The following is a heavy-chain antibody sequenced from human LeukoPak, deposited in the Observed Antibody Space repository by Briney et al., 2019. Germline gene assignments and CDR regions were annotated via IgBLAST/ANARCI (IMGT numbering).Heavy chain of an antibody. CDR1: GGSISSYY. D-gene: IGHD2-15*01. Sequence: SETLSLTCTVSGGSISSYYWSWIRQPPGKGLEWIGYISYSGSTDYNPSLKSRVTISLDTSKNQFSLKLSSVTAADTAVYYCARTYCSGGSCHFDYWGQGTLVTVSS. CDR3: ARTYCSGGSCHFDY. J-gene: IGHJ4*02. V-gene: IGHV4-59*08. CDR2: ISYSGST.